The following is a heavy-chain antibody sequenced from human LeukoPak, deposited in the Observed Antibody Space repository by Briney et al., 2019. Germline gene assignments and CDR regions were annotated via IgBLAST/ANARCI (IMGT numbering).Heavy chain of an antibody. CDR3: ARGFWSAVPMDV. V-gene: IGHV3-74*01. Sequence: GGSLRLSCAASGFTFSSYWMHWVRQAPGRGLVWVSRINSDGSSTSYADSVKGRFTISRDNAKNTLYLQMNSLRAEDTAVYYCARGFWSAVPMDVWGKGTTVTVSS. D-gene: IGHD3-3*01. CDR2: INSDGSST. CDR1: GFTFSSYW. J-gene: IGHJ6*04.